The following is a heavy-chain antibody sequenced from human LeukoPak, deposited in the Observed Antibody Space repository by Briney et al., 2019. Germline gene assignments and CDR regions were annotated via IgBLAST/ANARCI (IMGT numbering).Heavy chain of an antibody. CDR1: GYTFTSYG. CDR2: ISAYNGNT. CDR3: ATQEPGYSSSWYYFDY. J-gene: IGHJ4*02. V-gene: IGHV1-18*01. Sequence: ASVKVSCKASGYTFTSYGISWVRQAPGQGLEWMGWISAYNGNTNYAQKLQGRVTMTTDTSTSTAYMELRSLRSDDTAVYYCATQEPGYSSSWYYFDYWGQGTLVTVSS. D-gene: IGHD6-13*01.